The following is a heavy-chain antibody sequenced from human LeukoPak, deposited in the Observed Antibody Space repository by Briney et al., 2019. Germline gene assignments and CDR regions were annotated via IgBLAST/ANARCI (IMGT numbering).Heavy chain of an antibody. CDR1: GFTVSSNY. D-gene: IGHD6-13*01. J-gene: IGHJ3*02. CDR3: ARVTGAGTNPNDAFDI. V-gene: IGHV3-53*05. Sequence: PGGSLRLSCAASGFTVSSNYMSWVRQAPGKGLEWVSVIYSGGSTYYADSVKGRFTISRDNSKNTLYLQMNSLRAEDTAVYYCARVTGAGTNPNDAFDIWGQGTMVTVSS. CDR2: IYSGGST.